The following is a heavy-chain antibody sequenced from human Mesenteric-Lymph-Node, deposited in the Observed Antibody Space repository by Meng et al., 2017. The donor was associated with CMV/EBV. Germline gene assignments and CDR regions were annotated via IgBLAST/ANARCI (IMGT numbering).Heavy chain of an antibody. CDR2: ISSIGNTI. V-gene: IGHV3-48*03. Sequence: GESLKISCEASGFTFSSYEMNWVRQAPEKGLEWVSYISSIGNTIYYADSVKGRFTISRDNAKNSLYLQMNSLRAEDTAVYYCAREGDSSGYYYKNWLDPWGQGTLVTVSS. D-gene: IGHD3-22*01. J-gene: IGHJ5*02. CDR3: AREGDSSGYYYKNWLDP. CDR1: GFTFSSYE.